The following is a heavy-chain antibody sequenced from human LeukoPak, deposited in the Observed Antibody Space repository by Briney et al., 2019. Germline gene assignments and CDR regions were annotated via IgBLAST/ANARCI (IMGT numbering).Heavy chain of an antibody. CDR1: GFTFDDYG. CDR3: ARDREYQLLSFLDY. D-gene: IGHD2-2*01. J-gene: IGHJ4*02. V-gene: IGHV3-20*04. CDR2: INWNGGST. Sequence: PGGSLRLSCAASGFTFDDYGMSWVRHAPGKGLEWVSGINWNGGSTGYADSVKGRFTISRDNAKNSLYLQMNSLRAEDTALYYCARDREYQLLSFLDYWGQGTLDTVSS.